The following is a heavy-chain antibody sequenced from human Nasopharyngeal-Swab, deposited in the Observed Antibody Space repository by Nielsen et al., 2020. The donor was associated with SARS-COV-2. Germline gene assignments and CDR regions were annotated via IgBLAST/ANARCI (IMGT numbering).Heavy chain of an antibody. CDR3: ARGHPGVYYFDS. Sequence: KVSCKGSGYSFTSYWIGWVRPMPGRDMEWMGLIYPDDSDTIYSPSFQGQVTISADKSINTAYLQFSSLKASDTAIYYCARGHPGVYYFDSWGQGTLVTVSS. J-gene: IGHJ4*02. CDR2: IYPDDSDT. CDR1: GYSFTSYW. D-gene: IGHD3-10*01. V-gene: IGHV5-51*01.